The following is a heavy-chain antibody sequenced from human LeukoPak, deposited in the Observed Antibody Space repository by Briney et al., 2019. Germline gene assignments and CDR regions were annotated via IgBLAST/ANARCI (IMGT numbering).Heavy chain of an antibody. CDR2: INRDGSEK. D-gene: IGHD3-3*01. V-gene: IGHV3-7*03. CDR3: ATYDSWSGYNIAY. CDR1: GFTLSSRW. Sequence: GGSLRLPCVVSGFTLSSRWMMWVRQAPGEGLEWMTNINRDGSEKNYVDSVEGRFTITRDNAENSLYLQMNSLKVEDSAIYYCATYDSWSGYNIAYWGQGTLVTVSS. J-gene: IGHJ4*02.